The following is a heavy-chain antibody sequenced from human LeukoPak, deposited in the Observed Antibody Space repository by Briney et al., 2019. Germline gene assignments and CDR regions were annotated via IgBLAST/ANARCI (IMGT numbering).Heavy chain of an antibody. Sequence: GGSLRLSCAASGFTFSSYGMHWVRQAPGKGLGWVAFIRYDGSNKYYADSVKGRFTISRDNSKNTLYLQMNSLRAEDTAVYYCAKDRRLLWFGELDYWGQGTLVTVSS. J-gene: IGHJ4*02. CDR3: AKDRRLLWFGELDY. V-gene: IGHV3-30*02. D-gene: IGHD3-10*01. CDR2: IRYDGSNK. CDR1: GFTFSSYG.